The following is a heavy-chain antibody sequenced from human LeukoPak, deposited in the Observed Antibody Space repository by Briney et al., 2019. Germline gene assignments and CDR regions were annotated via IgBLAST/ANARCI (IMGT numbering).Heavy chain of an antibody. Sequence: GGSLRLSCGASGLTFSSYSMNWVRQAPGRGLEWVSYISSDSGARYYADSVKGRFTISRDNAKNSLYLQMNSLRAEDTAVYYCARATQPGFDPWGQGTLVTVSS. CDR2: ISSDSGAR. CDR1: GLTFSSYS. J-gene: IGHJ5*02. V-gene: IGHV3-48*01. D-gene: IGHD2-15*01. CDR3: ARATQPGFDP.